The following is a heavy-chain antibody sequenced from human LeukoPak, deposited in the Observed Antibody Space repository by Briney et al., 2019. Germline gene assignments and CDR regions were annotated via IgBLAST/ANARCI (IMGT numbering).Heavy chain of an antibody. CDR1: GASISSYS. CDR3: ARDTSGYSPYYYGVDI. V-gene: IGHV4-4*07. Sequence: SETLSLTCNVSGASISSYSWSWIRRPAGQGLECIGRVSNSGTTIYNPSLKSRVAMSVDTSKNQFSLELTSVTAADTAVYYCARDTSGYSPYYYGVDIWGQGTTVTVTS. D-gene: IGHD5-12*01. CDR2: VSNSGTT. J-gene: IGHJ6*02.